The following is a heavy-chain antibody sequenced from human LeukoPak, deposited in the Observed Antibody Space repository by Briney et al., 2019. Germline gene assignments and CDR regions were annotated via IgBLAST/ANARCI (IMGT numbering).Heavy chain of an antibody. D-gene: IGHD1-1*01. J-gene: IGHJ4*02. CDR1: RVIVTGGTF. CDR3: ARDGSHWSFDY. CDR2: IYDDGST. Sequence: GGSLRLSCAASRVIVTGGTFMNWVRQAPGKGLEWVSVIYDDGSTYYADSVKGRFTISRDNSRNTMFLQMNSLRAEDTALYFCARDGSHWSFDYWGQGTLVTVSS. V-gene: IGHV3-66*01.